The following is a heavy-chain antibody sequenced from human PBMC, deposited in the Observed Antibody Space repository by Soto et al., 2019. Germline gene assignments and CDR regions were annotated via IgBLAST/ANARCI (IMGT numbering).Heavy chain of an antibody. J-gene: IGHJ4*02. Sequence: QVQLVESGGGVVQPGRSLRLSCAASGFTFSSYGMHWVRQAPGKGLEWVAVISYDGSNKYYADSVKGRFTISRDNSKSTRYLQMNSLRAEDTAVYYCATIAEAGRFDYWGRGTLVTVSS. CDR2: ISYDGSNK. V-gene: IGHV3-30*03. D-gene: IGHD6-13*01. CDR1: GFTFSSYG. CDR3: ATIAEAGRFDY.